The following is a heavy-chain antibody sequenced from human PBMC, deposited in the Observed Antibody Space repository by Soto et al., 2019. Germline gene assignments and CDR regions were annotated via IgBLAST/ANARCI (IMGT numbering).Heavy chain of an antibody. Sequence: QVQLQESGPGLVKPSETLSLTCTVSGGSISSSFWNWVRQPPGKGLEWIGYIYSSGNTNYNPSLKSRVTMPVDTSKNQFSLKLISVTAADTAVYYCASHKVYGDYHFDYWGQGTLVTVSS. J-gene: IGHJ4*02. CDR3: ASHKVYGDYHFDY. CDR1: GGSISSSF. V-gene: IGHV4-59*08. CDR2: IYSSGNT. D-gene: IGHD4-17*01.